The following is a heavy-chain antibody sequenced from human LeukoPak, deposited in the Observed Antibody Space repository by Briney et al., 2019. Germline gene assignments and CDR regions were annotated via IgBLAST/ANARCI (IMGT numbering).Heavy chain of an antibody. CDR3: ARKGYCSGGSCRLDYNWFDP. D-gene: IGHD2-15*01. V-gene: IGHV4-39*01. Sequence: GSLRLSCVASGFTFSTYWTHWVRQAPGKGLEWIGTIYYSGSAYYNPSLKSRVTISVDTSKNQFSLKLSSVTAADTAVYYCARKGYCSGGSCRLDYNWFDPWGQGTLVTVSS. CDR2: IYYSGSA. CDR1: GFTFSTYW. J-gene: IGHJ5*02.